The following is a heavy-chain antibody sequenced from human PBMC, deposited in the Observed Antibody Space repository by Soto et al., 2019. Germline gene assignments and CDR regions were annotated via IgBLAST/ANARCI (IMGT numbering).Heavy chain of an antibody. CDR3: ARGVATIEGGFDY. Sequence: QVQLQQWGAGLLKPSETLSLTCAVYGGSFSGYYWSWIRQPPGKGLEWIGEINHSGSTNYNPSLKSRVTISVDTSKNQFSLKLSSVTAADTDVYYCARGVATIEGGFDYWGQGTLVTVSS. D-gene: IGHD5-12*01. V-gene: IGHV4-34*01. J-gene: IGHJ4*02. CDR2: INHSGST. CDR1: GGSFSGYY.